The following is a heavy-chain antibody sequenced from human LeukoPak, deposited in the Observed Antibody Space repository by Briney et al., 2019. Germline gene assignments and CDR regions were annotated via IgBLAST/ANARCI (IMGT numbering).Heavy chain of an antibody. CDR2: SDPEDGET. J-gene: IGHJ4*02. V-gene: IGHV1-24*01. CDR1: GYTLTELS. D-gene: IGHD3-22*01. Sequence: ASVKVSCKVSGYTLTELSMHWVRQAPGKGLEWMGGSDPEDGETIYAQKFQGRVTMTEDTSTDTAYMELSSLRSEDTAVYYCATGLVGVMIERYWGQGTLVTVPS. CDR3: ATGLVGVMIERY.